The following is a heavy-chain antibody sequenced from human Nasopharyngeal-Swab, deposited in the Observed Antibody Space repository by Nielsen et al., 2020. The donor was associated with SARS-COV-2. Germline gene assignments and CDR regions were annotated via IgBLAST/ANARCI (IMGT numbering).Heavy chain of an antibody. CDR3: SRVSPLPYSSSWYYCDY. J-gene: IGHJ4*02. V-gene: IGHV1-8*01. CDR1: GYTFTSYD. Sequence: ASVKVSCKASGYTFTSYDINWVRQATGQGLEWMGWMNPNRGNKGYAQKFQGRGTMTRNTSISTAYMELSSLRSEDTAVYYCSRVSPLPYSSSWYYCDYWGQGALVTVSS. CDR2: MNPNRGNK. D-gene: IGHD6-13*01.